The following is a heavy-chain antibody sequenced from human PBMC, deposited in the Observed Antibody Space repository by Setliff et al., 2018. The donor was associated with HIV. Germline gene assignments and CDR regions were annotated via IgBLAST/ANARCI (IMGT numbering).Heavy chain of an antibody. J-gene: IGHJ4*01. D-gene: IGHD2-15*01. CDR1: GFTSSSYA. Sequence: GGSLRLSCAASGFTSSSYAMSWVRQAPGKGLEWVATISGSGASTFYADSVKGRFTISRDNSKSTLYLQMNGLRVEDTAVYYCAKDGISGGAYPPYYFDYWGHGTLVTVSS. V-gene: IGHV3-23*01. CDR3: AKDGISGGAYPPYYFDY. CDR2: ISGSGAST.